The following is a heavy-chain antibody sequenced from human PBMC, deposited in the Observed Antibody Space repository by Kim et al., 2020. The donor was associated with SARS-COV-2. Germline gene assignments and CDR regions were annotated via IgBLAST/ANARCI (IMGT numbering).Heavy chain of an antibody. J-gene: IGHJ4*02. CDR3: ASSYNWNDGDLDY. CDR2: ISSSGSTI. D-gene: IGHD1-1*01. CDR1: GFTFSSYE. V-gene: IGHV3-48*03. Sequence: GGSLRLSCAASGFTFSSYEMNWVRQAPGKGLEWVSYISSSGSTIYYADSVKGRFTISRDNAKNSLYLQMNSLRAEDTAVYYCASSYNWNDGDLDYWGQGTLVTVSS.